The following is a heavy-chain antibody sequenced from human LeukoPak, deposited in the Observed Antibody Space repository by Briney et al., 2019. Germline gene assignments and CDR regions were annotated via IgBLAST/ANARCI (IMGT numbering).Heavy chain of an antibody. V-gene: IGHV1-18*01. CDR1: GYTFTSYG. CDR2: ISAYNGNT. Sequence: ASVKVSCKASGYTFTSYGISWVRQAPGQGLEWMGWISAYNGNTNYAQKLQGRVTMTTDTSTSTAYMELRSLRSDDTAVYYCARFAYYYGSGSSQKWDHWGQGTLVTVSS. D-gene: IGHD3-10*01. CDR3: ARFAYYYGSGSSQKWDH. J-gene: IGHJ4*02.